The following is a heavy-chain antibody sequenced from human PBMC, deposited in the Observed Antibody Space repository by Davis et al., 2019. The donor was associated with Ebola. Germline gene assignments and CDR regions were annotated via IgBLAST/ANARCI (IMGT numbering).Heavy chain of an antibody. J-gene: IGHJ4*02. Sequence: GGSLRLSCAASGFTFSSYAMSWVRQAPGKGLEWVSAISGSGGSTYYADSVKGRFTISRDNSKNTLYLQMNSLRAEDTAVYYCAKDGYSSSSSGIFDYWGQGTLVTVSS. V-gene: IGHV3-23*01. D-gene: IGHD6-6*01. CDR1: GFTFSSYA. CDR3: AKDGYSSSSSGIFDY. CDR2: ISGSGGST.